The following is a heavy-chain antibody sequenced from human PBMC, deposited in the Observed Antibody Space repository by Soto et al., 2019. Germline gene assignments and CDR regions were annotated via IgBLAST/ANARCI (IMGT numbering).Heavy chain of an antibody. CDR2: IYYTGST. D-gene: IGHD2-21*02. CDR1: GGPLSSFY. Sequence: SETLSLTCNSSGGPLSSFYYSWIRQAPGKGLEWIGYIYYTGSTNYNPSLKSRVTMSVDTSKNQFSLKLTSVTAADTAVYFCAVTRGGAHPHDIWGQGTMVTVSS. V-gene: IGHV4-59*01. J-gene: IGHJ3*02. CDR3: AVTRGGAHPHDI.